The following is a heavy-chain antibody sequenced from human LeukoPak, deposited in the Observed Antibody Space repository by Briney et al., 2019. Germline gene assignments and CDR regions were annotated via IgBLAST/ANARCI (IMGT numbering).Heavy chain of an antibody. J-gene: IGHJ4*02. CDR2: IYYSGST. CDR3: ARMTTVTPYYFDY. V-gene: IGHV4-59*12. CDR1: GGTISSYY. D-gene: IGHD4-4*01. Sequence: PSETLSLTCNVSGGTISSYYWSWIRQPPGKGLEWIGYIYYSGSTNYNPSLKSRVTISVDTSKNQFSLKLSSVTAADTAVYYCARMTTVTPYYFDYWGQGTLVTVSS.